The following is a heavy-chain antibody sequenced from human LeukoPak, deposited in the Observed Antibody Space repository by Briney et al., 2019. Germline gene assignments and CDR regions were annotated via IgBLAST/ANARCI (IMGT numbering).Heavy chain of an antibody. Sequence: SVKVSCKASGGTFTSYAISWVRQAPGQGLEWMGGIIPIFGTTNYAQKFQGRVTITTDESTRTAYMEVSSLRSEDTAVYYCARDLAGADAFDIWGQGTMVTVSS. CDR3: ARDLAGADAFDI. V-gene: IGHV1-69*05. CDR2: IIPIFGTT. J-gene: IGHJ3*02. D-gene: IGHD3-10*01. CDR1: GGTFTSYA.